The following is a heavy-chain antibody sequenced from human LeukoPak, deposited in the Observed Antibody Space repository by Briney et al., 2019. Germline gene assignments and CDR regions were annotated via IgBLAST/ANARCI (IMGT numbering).Heavy chain of an antibody. J-gene: IGHJ4*02. Sequence: PGGSLRLSCAASGFTFSSYSMNWVRQAPGKGLEWVSYISSSSSTIYYADSVKGRFTISRDNAKNSLYLQTNSLRAEDTAVYYCARDREKQWLAFDYWGQGTLVTVSS. CDR3: ARDREKQWLAFDY. CDR2: ISSSSSTI. CDR1: GFTFSSYS. V-gene: IGHV3-48*01. D-gene: IGHD6-19*01.